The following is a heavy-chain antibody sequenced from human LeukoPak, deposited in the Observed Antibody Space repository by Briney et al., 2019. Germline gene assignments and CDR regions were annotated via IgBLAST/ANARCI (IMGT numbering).Heavy chain of an antibody. Sequence: GGSLRLSCAASGFTFSSYAMHWVRQAPGKGLEWMAAISYDGSYKYYTDSVKGRFTISRDNSKNTLYLQMNSLRAEDTAVYYCAKDTKYNWNYVNYWGQGNLVTVSS. CDR1: GFTFSSYA. J-gene: IGHJ4*02. CDR2: ISYDGSYK. D-gene: IGHD1-20*01. CDR3: AKDTKYNWNYVNY. V-gene: IGHV3-30*04.